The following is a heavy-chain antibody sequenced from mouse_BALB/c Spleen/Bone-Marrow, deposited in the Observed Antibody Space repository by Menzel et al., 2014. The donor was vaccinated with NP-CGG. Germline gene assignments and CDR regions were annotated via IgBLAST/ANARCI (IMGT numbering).Heavy chain of an antibody. V-gene: IGHV4-1*02. D-gene: IGHD1-2*01. CDR2: INPDSSTI. CDR3: ARNHFYGLFAY. Sequence: EVKLVESGGGLVQPGGSLKLSCADSGFDFSRYWLSWVRQAPGKGLEWIGEINPDSSTINYTPSLKDKFIISRDSAKNSLYLQMSRVRSENPALYCGARNHFYGLFAYWGQGTLVTVSA. CDR1: GFDFSRYW. J-gene: IGHJ3*01.